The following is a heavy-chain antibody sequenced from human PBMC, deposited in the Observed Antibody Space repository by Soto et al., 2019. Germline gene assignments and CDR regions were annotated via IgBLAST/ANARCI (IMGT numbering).Heavy chain of an antibody. CDR3: EKCRGRLLSLREIYYFDK. V-gene: IGHV3-23*01. J-gene: IGHJ4*02. D-gene: IGHD3-16*02. Sequence: PGGSLRLSCAASGCSLSSFAMSWVRQAPGKGLEWVSAVIYSGGTTYYVDSVKGRFTFSRDYWRNTLYLQMEGLRAEATALYYCEKCRGRLLSLREIYYFDKWGQGTPVTVSS. CDR1: GCSLSSFA. CDR2: VIYSGGTT.